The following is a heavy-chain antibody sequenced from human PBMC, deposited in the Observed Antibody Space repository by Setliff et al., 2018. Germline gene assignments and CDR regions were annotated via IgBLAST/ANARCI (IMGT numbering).Heavy chain of an antibody. J-gene: IGHJ5*02. CDR2: IYHSGST. V-gene: IGHV4-38-2*02. D-gene: IGHD3-10*01. CDR3: ARTSGSGSSLLPNFSDP. Sequence: SETLSLTCTVSGDSISGGDYYWTWIRQPPGKGLEWIGIIYHSGSTYYNPSLKSRVTISVDTSKNQFSLKLSSVTAADTAVYYCARTSGSGSSLLPNFSDPWGQGTLVTVSS. CDR1: GDSISGGDYY.